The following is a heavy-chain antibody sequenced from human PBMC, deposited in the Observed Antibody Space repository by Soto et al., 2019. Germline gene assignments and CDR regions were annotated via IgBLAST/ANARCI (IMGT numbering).Heavy chain of an antibody. CDR3: ATEYYYGSGSNYYYYYGMDV. CDR2: ISGSGGST. CDR1: GFTFTSYA. D-gene: IGHD3-10*01. J-gene: IGHJ6*02. V-gene: IGHV3-23*01. Sequence: SGGSLRLCCAASGFTFTSYARSWVRQAPGKGLEWVSAISGSGGSTYYADSVKGRFTISRDNSKNTLYLQMNSLRAEDTAVYYCATEYYYGSGSNYYYYYGMDVWGQGTTVTAP.